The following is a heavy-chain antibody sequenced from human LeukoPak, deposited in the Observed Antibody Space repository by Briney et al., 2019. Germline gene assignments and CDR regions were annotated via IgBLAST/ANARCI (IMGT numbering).Heavy chain of an antibody. Sequence: PPGGSLRLSCAASGFIFSSYSMSWVRQAPGMGLEWVSVITGSGGNTYYADSVKGRFTISKDNSKNTVYLQMSSLRVDDTAVYYCAKAASSSWPSYYYGMDVWGQGTTVTVSS. J-gene: IGHJ6*02. D-gene: IGHD6-13*01. CDR2: ITGSGGNT. CDR1: GFIFSSYS. V-gene: IGHV3-23*01. CDR3: AKAASSSWPSYYYGMDV.